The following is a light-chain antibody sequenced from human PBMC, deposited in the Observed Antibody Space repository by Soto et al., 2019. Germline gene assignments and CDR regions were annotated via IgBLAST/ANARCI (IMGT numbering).Light chain of an antibody. V-gene: IGKV4-1*01. CDR1: QSVLYSSNNKNY. CDR3: QQYYSPTWT. Sequence: DIVMTQSPDSLAVSLGERATIKCKSSQSVLYSSNNKNYLAWYQHKPGQPPNLLIYWATTRKSGVPDRSSGSGSRTDFTITISTLQAADVAVYYCQQYYSPTWTFGQGTKVEIK. J-gene: IGKJ1*01. CDR2: WAT.